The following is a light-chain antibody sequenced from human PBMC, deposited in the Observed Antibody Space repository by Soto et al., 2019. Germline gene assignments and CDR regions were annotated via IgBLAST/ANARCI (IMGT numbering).Light chain of an antibody. CDR1: QGISSY. Sequence: DILSTQSPSFLSASVEDRVTITCLASQGISSYLACYQKKPGKAPKLLMYAASTLQSGVPSRFSGSGSGTEFTLTISSLQPEHFATYYCQQLKSYPQTFGQGTKVDIK. V-gene: IGKV1-9*01. CDR2: AAS. CDR3: QQLKSYPQT. J-gene: IGKJ1*01.